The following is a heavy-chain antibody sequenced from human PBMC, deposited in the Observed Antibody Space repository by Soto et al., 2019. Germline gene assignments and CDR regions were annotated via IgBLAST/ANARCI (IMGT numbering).Heavy chain of an antibody. CDR1: GYSFTIYW. D-gene: IGHD6-19*01. J-gene: IGHJ4*02. V-gene: IGHV5-51*01. CDR3: ARPLTSGWYGGDY. Sequence: PGESLKISCNGSGYSFTIYWIGWVRQMPGKGLEWMGIIYPGDSDTRYSPSFQGQVTISADKSISTAYLQWSGLKASDTAMYYCARPLTSGWYGGDYWGQGTLVTVSS. CDR2: IYPGDSDT.